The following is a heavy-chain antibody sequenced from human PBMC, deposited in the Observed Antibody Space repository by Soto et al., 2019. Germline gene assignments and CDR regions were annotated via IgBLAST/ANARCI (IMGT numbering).Heavy chain of an antibody. J-gene: IGHJ4*02. CDR1: GGSISSSNW. V-gene: IGHV4-4*02. D-gene: IGHD2-21*02. Sequence: SETLSLTCAVSGGSISSSNWWSWVRQPPGKGLEWIGEIYHSGSTKSNPSLKSRVTMSVDMSKNQFSLRLTSVTAADTAVYYCARVFPSYCGGDCSYFDSWGQGALVTVSS. CDR3: ARVFPSYCGGDCSYFDS. CDR2: IYHSGST.